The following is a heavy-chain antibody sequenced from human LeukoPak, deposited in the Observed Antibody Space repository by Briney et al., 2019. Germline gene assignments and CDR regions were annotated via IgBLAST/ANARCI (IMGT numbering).Heavy chain of an antibody. CDR3: ARDGGRDDSSGYFVNDAFDI. J-gene: IGHJ3*02. CDR2: IYSGCST. V-gene: IGHV3-53*01. Sequence: GGSLRLPCAASGFTFSSYEMNWVRQAPGQGLEWVSVIYSGCSTYYADSVKGRFTISRDNSKNTLYLQMNSLRAEDTAVYYCARDGGRDDSSGYFVNDAFDIWGQGTMVTVSS. D-gene: IGHD3-22*01. CDR1: GFTFSSYE.